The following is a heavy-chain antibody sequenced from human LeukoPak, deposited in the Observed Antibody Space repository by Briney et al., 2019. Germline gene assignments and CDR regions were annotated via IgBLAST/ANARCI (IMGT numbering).Heavy chain of an antibody. CDR2: IYYSGST. CDR1: GGSISGSSYY. J-gene: IGHJ4*02. CDR3: ARGRERSSGWYYFDY. Sequence: SETLSLTCTVSGGSISGSSYYWGWIRQPPGKGLEWIGYIYYSGSTNYNPSLKSRVTISVDTSKNQFSLKLSSVTAADTAVYYCARGRERSSGWYYFDYWGQGTLVTVSS. V-gene: IGHV4-61*05. D-gene: IGHD6-19*01.